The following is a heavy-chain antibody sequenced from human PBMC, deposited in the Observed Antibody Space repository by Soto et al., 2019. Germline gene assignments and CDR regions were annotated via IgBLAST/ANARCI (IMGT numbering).Heavy chain of an antibody. D-gene: IGHD6-6*01. CDR2: IYSGGTT. J-gene: IGHJ1*01. CDR3: AIHAWAGS. Sequence: EIQLVESGGGLVQPGGSLRLSCAASGFTVSSHSMNWVRQAPGKGLEWVSAIYSGGTTNYADSVKGRFTISRDNSKNTVYLQMNSLRAEDTAVYYGAIHAWAGSWGQGILVTVSS. CDR1: GFTVSSHS. V-gene: IGHV3-66*01.